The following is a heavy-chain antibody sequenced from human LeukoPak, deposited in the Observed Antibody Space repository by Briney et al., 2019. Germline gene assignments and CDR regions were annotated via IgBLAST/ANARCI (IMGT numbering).Heavy chain of an antibody. CDR2: ITTSSRYI. D-gene: IGHD3-22*01. V-gene: IGHV3-21*01. J-gene: IGHJ4*02. CDR1: GFTFSSYG. Sequence: GGSLRLSCAASGFTFSSYGIHWVRQAPGKGPEWVSSITTSSRYIYYADSVKGRFTISRDNAKNSLYLQMNSLRVEDTAVYYCARDYPPPHYYDSSGYFDSWGQGTLVTVSS. CDR3: ARDYPPPHYYDSSGYFDS.